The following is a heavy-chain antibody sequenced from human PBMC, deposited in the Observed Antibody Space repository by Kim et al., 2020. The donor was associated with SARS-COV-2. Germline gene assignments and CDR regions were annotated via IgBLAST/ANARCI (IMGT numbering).Heavy chain of an antibody. CDR1: ELTVSSNY. CDR3: VTAVAGYYFDY. J-gene: IGHJ4*02. CDR2: IYSGGTT. D-gene: IGHD6-19*01. Sequence: GGSLRLSCAASELTVSSNYMSWVRQAPGKGLEWVSVIYSGGTTNYAGSVKGRFTISRDNSKDTLYLQMNSLRAEDTAVYYCVTAVAGYYFDYWGQGTPVTVSS. V-gene: IGHV3-66*01.